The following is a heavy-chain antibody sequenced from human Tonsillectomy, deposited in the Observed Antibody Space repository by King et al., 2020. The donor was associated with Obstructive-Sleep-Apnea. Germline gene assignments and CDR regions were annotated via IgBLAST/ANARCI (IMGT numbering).Heavy chain of an antibody. CDR3: ARLRYDSNGYYYGDY. J-gene: IGHJ4*02. CDR1: GYSFTNYW. V-gene: IGHV5-10-1*01. D-gene: IGHD3-22*01. CDR2: IDPRDSYT. Sequence: QLVQSGAEVKKPGESLRIACKGSGYSFTNYWITWVRQMPGKGLEWMGRIDPRDSYTNYSPSFQGHVTISADKSISTAYLQGSSLKDSDTAMFYCARLRYDSNGYYYGDYWGQGPLVTVSS.